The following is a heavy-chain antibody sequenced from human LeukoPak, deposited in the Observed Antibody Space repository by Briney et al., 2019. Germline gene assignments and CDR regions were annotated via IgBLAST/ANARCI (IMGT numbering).Heavy chain of an antibody. CDR3: ARGLTGTTLYYFDY. Sequence: GASVKVSCKASGYTFTRYYMHWVRQAPGQGLEWIGWINPNSGGTNYAQKFQGRVTMTRDTSISTAYMELSRLRSDDTAVYYCARGLTGTTLYYFDYWGQGTLVTVSS. D-gene: IGHD1-20*01. V-gene: IGHV1-2*02. J-gene: IGHJ4*02. CDR1: GYTFTRYY. CDR2: INPNSGGT.